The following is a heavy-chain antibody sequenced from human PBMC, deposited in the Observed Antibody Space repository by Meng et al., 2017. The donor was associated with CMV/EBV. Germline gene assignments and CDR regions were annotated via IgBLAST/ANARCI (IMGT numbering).Heavy chain of an antibody. Sequence: GESLKISCAASGFTFSSYGMHWVRQAPGKGLEWVAFIRYDGSNKYYADSVKGQFTISRDNSKNTLYLQMNSLRAEDTAVYYCAKDTIFGVDLNYYGMDVWGQGTTVTVSS. CDR3: AKDTIFGVDLNYYGMDV. D-gene: IGHD3-3*01. J-gene: IGHJ6*02. CDR1: GFTFSSYG. CDR2: IRYDGSNK. V-gene: IGHV3-30*02.